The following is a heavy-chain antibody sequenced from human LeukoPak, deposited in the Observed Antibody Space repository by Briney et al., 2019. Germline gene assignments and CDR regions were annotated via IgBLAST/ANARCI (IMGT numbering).Heavy chain of an antibody. CDR1: GFTFSNYA. CDR3: SGEPNGDYVGAFDM. D-gene: IGHD4-17*01. CDR2: IRGGGDTK. J-gene: IGHJ3*02. V-gene: IGHV3-23*01. Sequence: PGGSLRLSCTASGFTFSNYAMTWVRQAPGKGLEWVASIRGGGDTKYYADSVKGRFTISRDNSKNTLFLQMNSLRGEDTAVYYCSGEPNGDYVGAFDMWGPGTMVTVSS.